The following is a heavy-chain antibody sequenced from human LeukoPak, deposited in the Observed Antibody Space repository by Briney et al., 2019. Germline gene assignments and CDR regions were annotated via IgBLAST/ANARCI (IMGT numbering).Heavy chain of an antibody. Sequence: SETLSLTCTVSGGSISSSSYYWGWIRQPPGKGLEWIGSIYYSGSTYYNPSLKSRVTISVDTSKNQFSLKLSSVTAADTAVYYCARDPEFGEDYWGQGTLVTVSS. D-gene: IGHD3-10*01. CDR3: ARDPEFGEDY. V-gene: IGHV4-39*07. J-gene: IGHJ4*02. CDR1: GGSISSSSYY. CDR2: IYYSGST.